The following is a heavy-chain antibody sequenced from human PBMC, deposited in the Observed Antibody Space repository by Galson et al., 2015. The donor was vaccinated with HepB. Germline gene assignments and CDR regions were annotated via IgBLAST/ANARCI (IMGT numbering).Heavy chain of an antibody. CDR2: IDPSDSYT. CDR1: GYSFTSYW. V-gene: IGHV5-10-1*01. CDR3: ARRLTVATMGQSYYYGMDV. Sequence: QSGAEVKKPGESLRISCKGSGYSFTSYWISWVRQMPGEGLEWMGRIDPSDSYTNYSPSFQGHVTISADKSISTAYLQWSSLKASDTAMYYCARRLTVATMGQSYYYGMDVWGQGTTVTVSS. J-gene: IGHJ6*02. D-gene: IGHD5-12*01.